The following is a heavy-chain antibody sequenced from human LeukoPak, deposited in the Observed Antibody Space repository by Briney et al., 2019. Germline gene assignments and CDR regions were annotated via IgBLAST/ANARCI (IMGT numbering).Heavy chain of an antibody. CDR2: IYYSGST. V-gene: IGHV4-59*13. D-gene: IGHD6-6*01. CDR3: ARDKGISSAIDL. J-gene: IGHJ5*02. Sequence: TSETLSLTCSVSGGSKSCYYWIWMPQPPGGGREWIGYIYYSGSTNYNPSLESRVTMSVDTSKNQFSLKLSSVTAADTAVYYCARDKGISSAIDLWGQGTLVTVSS. CDR1: GGSKSCYY.